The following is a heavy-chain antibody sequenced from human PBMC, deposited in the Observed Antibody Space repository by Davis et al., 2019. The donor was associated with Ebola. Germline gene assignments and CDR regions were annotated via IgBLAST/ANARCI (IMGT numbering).Heavy chain of an antibody. CDR2: ISSSSSTI. D-gene: IGHD3-10*01. V-gene: IGHV3-48*01. J-gene: IGHJ4*02. Sequence: GESLKISCAASGFTFSSYTMNWVRQAPGKGLEWVSYISSSSSTIYYADSVKGRFTISRDNSKNTLYLQMNSLRAEDTAVYYCAKGTYYYGSRRPDYWGQGTLVTVSS. CDR1: GFTFSSYT. CDR3: AKGTYYYGSRRPDY.